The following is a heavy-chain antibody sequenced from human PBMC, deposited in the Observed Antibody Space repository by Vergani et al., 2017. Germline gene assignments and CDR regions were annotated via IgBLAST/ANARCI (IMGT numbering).Heavy chain of an antibody. CDR1: GGSISSYY. CDR3: ARDLPDYGGNSGLFDY. V-gene: IGHV4-59*01. CDR2: IYYSGST. Sequence: QVQLQESGPGLVKPSETLSLTCTVSGGSISSYYWSWIRQPPGKGLEWIGYIYYSGSTNYNPSLKSRVTISVDTSKNQFSLQLSSVTAADTAVYYCARDLPDYGGNSGLFDYWGQGTLVTVSS. D-gene: IGHD4-23*01. J-gene: IGHJ4*02.